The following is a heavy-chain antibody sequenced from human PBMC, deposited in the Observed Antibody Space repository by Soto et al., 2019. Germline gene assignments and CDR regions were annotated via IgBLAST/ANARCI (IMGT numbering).Heavy chain of an antibody. CDR1: GGSISSYY. J-gene: IGHJ4*02. CDR3: ARGYLINRHTPHY. V-gene: IGHV4-59*12. CDR2: IYYSGST. D-gene: IGHD2-21*01. Sequence: SETLSLTCTVSGGSISSYYWSWIRQPPGKGLEWIGYIYYSGSTNYNPSLKSRVSISVDTSKNQFSLNLSSVTGADTAVYYCARGYLINRHTPHYWGQGTLVTVSS.